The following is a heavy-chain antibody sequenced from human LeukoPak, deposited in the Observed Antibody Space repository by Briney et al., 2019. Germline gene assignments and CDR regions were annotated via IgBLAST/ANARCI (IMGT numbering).Heavy chain of an antibody. CDR3: ASSAATYYSYFYYYMGV. Sequence: SETLSLTCRVSSGSMNSGNYYWSWIRQHPGRGLEWIGYIYSSGTTYYNPSLKSRVTISVDTSKNQFSLILSSVTAADTAVYYCASSAATYYSYFYYYMGVWGNGTTVTVSS. D-gene: IGHD6-25*01. CDR2: IYSSGTT. J-gene: IGHJ6*03. CDR1: SGSMNSGNYY. V-gene: IGHV4-31*03.